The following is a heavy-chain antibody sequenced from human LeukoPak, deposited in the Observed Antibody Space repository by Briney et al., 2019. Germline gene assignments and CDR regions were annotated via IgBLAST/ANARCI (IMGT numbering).Heavy chain of an antibody. CDR1: GGSISVSSYY. V-gene: IGHV4-39*01. Sequence: PSETLSLTCTASGGSISVSSYYWGWIRQPPGKGLEWIGNIFYNGKTYYNPSLKSRVTISVDTSKNQFSLKLSSVTAADTAVYYCARGLGYCSSTSCYARWFDPWGQGTLVTVSS. CDR2: IFYNGKT. D-gene: IGHD2-2*01. CDR3: ARGLGYCSSTSCYARWFDP. J-gene: IGHJ5*02.